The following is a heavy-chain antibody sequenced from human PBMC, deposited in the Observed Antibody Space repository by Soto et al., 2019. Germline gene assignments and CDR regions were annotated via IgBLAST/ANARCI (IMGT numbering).Heavy chain of an antibody. CDR2: MKPSTGDS. Sequence: QVQLVQSGAEVKKPGASVKVSCEASGYTFTTNDIDWGRKASGQGLEWMGWMKPSTGDSGYAQDFQGRITMTRDTATSTAYMELSSLRSEDTVVYYCARGGPAAGFDLWGQGTLVTVSS. V-gene: IGHV1-8*01. D-gene: IGHD2-2*01. CDR3: ARGGPAAGFDL. J-gene: IGHJ4*02. CDR1: GYTFTTND.